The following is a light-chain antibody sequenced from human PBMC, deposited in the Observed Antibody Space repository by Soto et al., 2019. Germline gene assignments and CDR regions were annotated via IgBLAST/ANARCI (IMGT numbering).Light chain of an antibody. CDR1: SSDVGGYNY. CDR3: GSITSSTTSV. Sequence: VLTQPASVSGSPGQSITISCTGSSSDVGGYNYVSWYQHHPGKAPKLMIYEVTNRPSGVSDRFSGSKSGNTASLTISGLQTEYEADYYCGSITSSTTSVFGTGTKVTVL. V-gene: IGLV2-14*01. J-gene: IGLJ1*01. CDR2: EVT.